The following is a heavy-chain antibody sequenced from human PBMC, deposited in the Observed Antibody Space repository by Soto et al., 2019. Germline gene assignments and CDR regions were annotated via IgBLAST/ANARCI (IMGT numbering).Heavy chain of an antibody. J-gene: IGHJ4*02. Sequence: EVQLVESGGDLVKPGGTLCLSCAASGFTFSSYNMNWARQAPGKGLEWLSSISSSSTYIYYAHSVKGRFTISRDNARNALYLPMNRLIAADTAVCYWARGGLGDTSMHWGQGTLVTVSS. CDR3: ARGGLGDTSMH. V-gene: IGHV3-21*01. D-gene: IGHD5-12*01. CDR2: ISSSSTYI. CDR1: GFTFSSYN.